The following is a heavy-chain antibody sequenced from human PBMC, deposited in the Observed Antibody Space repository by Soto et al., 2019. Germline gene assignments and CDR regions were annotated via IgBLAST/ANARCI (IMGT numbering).Heavy chain of an antibody. Sequence: SSETLSLTCAVYGGSFSGYYWSWIRQPPGKGLEWIGEINHSGSTNYNPSLKSRVTISIDTSKNQFSLKLSSVTAADTAVYYCARGPHSGSYYFNYWGQGTLVTVSS. CDR2: INHSGST. CDR1: GGSFSGYY. CDR3: ARGPHSGSYYFNY. V-gene: IGHV4-34*01. J-gene: IGHJ4*02. D-gene: IGHD1-26*01.